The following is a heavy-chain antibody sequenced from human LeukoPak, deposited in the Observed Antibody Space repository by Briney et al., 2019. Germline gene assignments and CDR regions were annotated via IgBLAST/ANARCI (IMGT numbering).Heavy chain of an antibody. Sequence: GGSLRLSCAASGFTVSRNYMSWVRQAPGKGLEWVSVIYSGGNTFYVGSVKGRFTISRDNAKNTQYLQIDSLRVEDTAVYYCARSLRSPRYCIDDTCYFDYWGQGTLVTVSS. CDR2: IYSGGNT. CDR3: ARSLRSPRYCIDDTCYFDY. V-gene: IGHV3-53*01. J-gene: IGHJ4*02. D-gene: IGHD2-15*01. CDR1: GFTVSRNY.